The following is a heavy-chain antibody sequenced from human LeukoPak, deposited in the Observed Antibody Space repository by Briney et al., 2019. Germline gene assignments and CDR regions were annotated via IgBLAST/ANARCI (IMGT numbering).Heavy chain of an antibody. CDR1: GGSFSGYY. CDR3: ARGRTSNWFDP. Sequence: SETLSLTCAVYGGSFSGYYWSWIRQPPGKGLEWIGEINHSGSTNYNPSLKSRVTTSVDTSKNQLSLELTSVTAADTAVYYCARGRTSNWFDPWGQGTPVTVSS. J-gene: IGHJ5*02. CDR2: INHSGST. V-gene: IGHV4-34*01. D-gene: IGHD1-14*01.